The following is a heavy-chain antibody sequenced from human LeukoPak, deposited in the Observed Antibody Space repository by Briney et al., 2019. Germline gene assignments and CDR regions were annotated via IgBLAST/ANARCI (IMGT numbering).Heavy chain of an antibody. CDR2: IKQDGSEK. J-gene: IGHJ5*02. CDR3: ARGITIFGVAANWFDP. CDR1: GFTFSSYW. Sequence: PGGSLGLSCAASGFTFSSYWMSWVRQAPGKGLEWVANIKQDGSEKYYVDSVKGRFTISRDNAKNSLYLQMNSLRAEDTAVYYCARGITIFGVAANWFDPWGQGTLVTVSS. V-gene: IGHV3-7*04. D-gene: IGHD3-3*01.